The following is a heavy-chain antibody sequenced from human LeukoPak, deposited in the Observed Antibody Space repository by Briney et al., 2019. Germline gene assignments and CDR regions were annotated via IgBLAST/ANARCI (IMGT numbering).Heavy chain of an antibody. J-gene: IGHJ6*03. CDR2: TRNKANTYTT. CDR3: ARESGSYYGNYYYYYMDV. V-gene: IGHV3-72*01. CDR1: GFTFSDHY. Sequence: PGGSLRLSCAASGFTFSDHYMDWVRQAPGKGLEWVGRTRNKANTYTTEYGASVKGRFTISRDDSKYSLYLQMNSLRTEDTAVYYCARESGSYYGNYYYYYMDVWGKGTTVTVSS. D-gene: IGHD1-26*01.